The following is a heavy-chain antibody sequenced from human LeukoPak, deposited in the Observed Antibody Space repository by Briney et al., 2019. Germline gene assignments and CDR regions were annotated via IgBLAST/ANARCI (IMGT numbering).Heavy chain of an antibody. D-gene: IGHD6-19*01. CDR3: ASLYSSGWYNVN. Sequence: SETLSLTCTVSGYSISSGYYWGWIRQPPGKGLGWIGSIYHSGSTYYNLSLKSRVTISVDTSKNQFSLKLSSVTAADTAVYYCASLYSSGWYNVNWGQGTLVTVSS. J-gene: IGHJ4*02. V-gene: IGHV4-38-2*02. CDR2: IYHSGST. CDR1: GYSISSGYY.